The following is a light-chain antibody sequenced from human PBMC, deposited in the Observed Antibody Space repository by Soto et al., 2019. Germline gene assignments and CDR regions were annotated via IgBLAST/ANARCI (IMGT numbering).Light chain of an antibody. V-gene: IGLV1-40*01. Sequence: QAVVTQPPSVSGAPGQRVTISCTGSSSNIGAGYDVHWYQQLPGTAPKRLMYGNSNRPSGVPDRFSGSKSGTSASLAITGLHAEDEADYYCQSYDSSLSVVFGGGTKLTVL. CDR1: SSNIGAGYD. J-gene: IGLJ2*01. CDR3: QSYDSSLSVV. CDR2: GNS.